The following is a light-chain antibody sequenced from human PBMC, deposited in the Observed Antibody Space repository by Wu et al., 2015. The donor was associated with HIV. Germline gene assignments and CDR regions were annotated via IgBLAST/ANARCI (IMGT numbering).Light chain of an antibody. CDR3: QQVNTYPWT. V-gene: IGKV1-5*03. Sequence: DIQMTQSPSTLSASVGDRVTITCRASQSISSWLAWYQQKPGKAPKLLIYKASSLESGVPSRFSGSGSGTEFTLTISSLQPDDFATYFCQQVNTYPWTFGQGTTVEVK. CDR2: KAS. J-gene: IGKJ1*01. CDR1: QSISSW.